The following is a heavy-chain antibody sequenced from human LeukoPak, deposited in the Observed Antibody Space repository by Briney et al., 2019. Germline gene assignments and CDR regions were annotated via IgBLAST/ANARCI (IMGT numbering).Heavy chain of an antibody. CDR3: ARDILGEGSA. J-gene: IGHJ5*02. V-gene: IGHV6-1*01. Sequence: SQTLSLTCAISGDSDSRNSAAWNWIRQSASRGLEWLGRTYYRSTWGHDYALSVKSRITIAPDTSKNQFPLQLNSVTPEDTAVYYCARDILGEGSAWGQGTLVTVSS. CDR1: GDSDSRNSAA. CDR2: TYYRSTWGH.